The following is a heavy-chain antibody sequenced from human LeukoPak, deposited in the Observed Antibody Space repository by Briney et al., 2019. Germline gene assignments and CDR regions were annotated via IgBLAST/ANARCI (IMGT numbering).Heavy chain of an antibody. Sequence: GGSLRLSCAASGLTFSNYAMSWVRQAPGKGLEWVSVISGTTGTTYYADSVKGRFTISRDNSGNTVFLHMNSLRAEDTAFYFCARDRKTGSYYPDYWGRGTLVTVSS. J-gene: IGHJ4*02. V-gene: IGHV3-23*01. CDR3: ARDRKTGSYYPDY. CDR1: GLTFSNYA. CDR2: ISGTTGTT. D-gene: IGHD3-10*01.